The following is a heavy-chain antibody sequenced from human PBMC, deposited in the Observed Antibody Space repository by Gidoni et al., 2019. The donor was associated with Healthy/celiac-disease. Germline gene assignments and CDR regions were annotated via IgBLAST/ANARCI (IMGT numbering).Heavy chain of an antibody. Sequence: EVQLVESGGGLVQPGGPLRLSCGASGVTFSSYWMSSVRQAPGKGLEWVANIKQDGSEKYYVDSVKGRFTISRDNAKNSLYLQMNSLRAEDTAVYYCARDLYNRGYLPGYWGQGTLVTVSS. J-gene: IGHJ4*02. CDR2: IKQDGSEK. D-gene: IGHD6-25*01. CDR3: ARDLYNRGYLPGY. V-gene: IGHV3-7*01. CDR1: GVTFSSYW.